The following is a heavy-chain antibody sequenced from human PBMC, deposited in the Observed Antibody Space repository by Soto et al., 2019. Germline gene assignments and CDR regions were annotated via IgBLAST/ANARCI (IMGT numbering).Heavy chain of an antibody. V-gene: IGHV4-61*01. Sequence: SETLSLTCTVSGGSVSSGPYYWSWIRQPPGKGLEWIGYIYYSGNTNYNPTLKSRVTISVDTSENQFSLKVTSLTAADTAVYYCASRDPGTSVDYWGQGTLVTVSS. CDR1: GGSVSSGPYY. CDR3: ASRDPGTSVDY. D-gene: IGHD1-7*01. CDR2: IYYSGNT. J-gene: IGHJ4*02.